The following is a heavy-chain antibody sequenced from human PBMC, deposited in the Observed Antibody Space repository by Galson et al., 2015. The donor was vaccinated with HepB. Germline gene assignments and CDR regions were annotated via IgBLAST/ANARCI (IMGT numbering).Heavy chain of an antibody. D-gene: IGHD2-2*01. CDR3: ARDADIVVVPAAMLDY. V-gene: IGHV1-3*01. J-gene: IGHJ4*02. Sequence: SVKVSCKASGYTFTSYAMHWVRQAPGQRLEWMGWINAGNGNTKYSQKFQGRVTITGDTSASTAYMELSSLRSEDTAVYYCARDADIVVVPAAMLDYWGQGTLVTVSS. CDR2: INAGNGNT. CDR1: GYTFTSYA.